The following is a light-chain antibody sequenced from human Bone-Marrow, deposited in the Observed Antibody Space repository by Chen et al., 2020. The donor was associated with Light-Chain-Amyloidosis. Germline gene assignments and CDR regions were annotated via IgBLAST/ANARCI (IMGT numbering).Light chain of an antibody. CDR1: EDIDKY. J-gene: IGKJ2*01. CDR3: QQFHIKYT. CDR2: FAS. Sequence: DIQVTQSPSSLSASVGDRVTITCQASEDIDKYLSWSHRKPGEPPKLLVSFASDVEAGVPSGFSGSGSGTQFTLTINTLQPEDFGTYYCQQFHIKYTFGQGTKLDLK. V-gene: IGKV1-33*01.